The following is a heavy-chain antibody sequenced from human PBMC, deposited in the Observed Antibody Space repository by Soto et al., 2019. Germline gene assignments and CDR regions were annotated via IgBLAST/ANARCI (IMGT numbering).Heavy chain of an antibody. D-gene: IGHD2-2*01. CDR3: AKSGGREYQLLSWFDP. V-gene: IGHV3-30*18. J-gene: IGHJ5*02. CDR2: ISYDGSNK. Sequence: QVQLVESGGGVVQPGRSLRLSCAASGFTFSSYGMHWVRQAPGKGLEWVAVISYDGSNKYYADSVKGRFTISRDNSKNTLYLQMKSMSAEDTAVYYCAKSGGREYQLLSWFDPWGQGTLVTVSS. CDR1: GFTFSSYG.